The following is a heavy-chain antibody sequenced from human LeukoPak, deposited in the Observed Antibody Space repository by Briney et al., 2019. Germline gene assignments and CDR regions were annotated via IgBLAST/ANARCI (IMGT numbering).Heavy chain of an antibody. Sequence: SETLSLTCTVSGGSISNYYWTWIRQPPGKGLEWIGYVYYSGSTNYNPSLKSRVTISVDTSKNQFSLKLSSVTAADTAVYYCAREVGIAAAGDNWFDPWGQGTLVTVSS. J-gene: IGHJ5*02. D-gene: IGHD6-13*01. CDR3: AREVGIAAAGDNWFDP. V-gene: IGHV4-59*01. CDR2: VYYSGST. CDR1: GGSISNYY.